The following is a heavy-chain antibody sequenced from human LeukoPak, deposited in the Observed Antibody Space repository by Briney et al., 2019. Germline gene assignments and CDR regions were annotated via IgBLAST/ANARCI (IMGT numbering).Heavy chain of an antibody. J-gene: IGHJ4*02. D-gene: IGHD6-13*01. CDR3: ARADIAAAGTSIDY. CDR1: GGSISSSSYS. Sequence: SETLSLTCSVSGGSISSSSYSWGWIRQPPGKGLEWIGSIYYSGSTYYNPSLKSRDTISVDTSKNQFSLKLSSVTAADTAVYYCARADIAAAGTSIDYWGQGTLVTVSS. CDR2: IYYSGST. V-gene: IGHV4-39*01.